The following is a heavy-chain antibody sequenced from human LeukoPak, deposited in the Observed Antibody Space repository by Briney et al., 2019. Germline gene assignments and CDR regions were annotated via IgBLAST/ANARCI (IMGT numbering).Heavy chain of an antibody. Sequence: PGGSLRLSCAASGFTFSSYSMNWVRQAPGKGLEWVSSISSSSSYIYYADSVKGRFTISRDNAKNSLYLQMNSLRAEDTAVYYCAREGLYYYDSSGYYPFDYWGQGTLVTVSS. CDR1: GFTFSSYS. V-gene: IGHV3-21*01. D-gene: IGHD3-22*01. J-gene: IGHJ4*02. CDR2: ISSSSSYI. CDR3: AREGLYYYDSSGYYPFDY.